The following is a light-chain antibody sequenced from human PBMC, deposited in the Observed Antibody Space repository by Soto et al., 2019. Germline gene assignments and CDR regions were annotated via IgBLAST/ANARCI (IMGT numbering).Light chain of an antibody. J-gene: IGLJ2*01. Sequence: QSVLTQPPSASGTPGQRVTISWSGSSSNIGSNTVNWYQQLPGTAPKLLIYSNKQRPSGVPDRFSGSKSGTSASLAISGLQSEDEADDYCATWDDSLNGVVFGGGTKLTVL. CDR3: ATWDDSLNGVV. CDR2: SNK. CDR1: SSNIGSNT. V-gene: IGLV1-44*01.